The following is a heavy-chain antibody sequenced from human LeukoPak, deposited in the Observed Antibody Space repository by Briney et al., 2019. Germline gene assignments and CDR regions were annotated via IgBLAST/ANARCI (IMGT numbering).Heavy chain of an antibody. Sequence: GGSLRLSCAASGFTFSSYTMSWVRQAPGKGLEWVSAISGSGGSTYYADSVKGRFTISRDNSKNTLYLQMNSLRAEDTAVYYCAKGVAAAGANFDYWGQGTLVTVSS. D-gene: IGHD6-13*01. CDR2: ISGSGGST. CDR1: GFTFSSYT. V-gene: IGHV3-23*01. J-gene: IGHJ4*02. CDR3: AKGVAAAGANFDY.